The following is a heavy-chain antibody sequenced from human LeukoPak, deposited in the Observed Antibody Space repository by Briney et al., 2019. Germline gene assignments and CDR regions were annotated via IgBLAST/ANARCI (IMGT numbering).Heavy chain of an antibody. V-gene: IGHV4-59*01. J-gene: IGHJ5*02. CDR2: IYYSGST. D-gene: IGHD4-23*01. CDR1: GGSISSYY. CDR3: ARDGRWGNWFDP. Sequence: SETLSLTCTVSGGSISSYYWSWIRQPPGEGLEWIGYIYYSGSTNYNPSLKSRVTISVDTSKNQFSLKLSSVTAADTAVYYCARDGRWGNWFDPWGQGTLVTVSS.